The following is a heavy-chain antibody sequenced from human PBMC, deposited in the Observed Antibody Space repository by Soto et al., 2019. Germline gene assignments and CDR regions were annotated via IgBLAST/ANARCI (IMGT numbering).Heavy chain of an antibody. V-gene: IGHV4-61*05. CDR2: VDNSGSP. Sequence: GGSISSSSYYWGWIRQPPGKGLEWIGLVDNSGSPSYNPSLKSRVTMSVDTSKNQFSLKLGSVTAADTALYYCAKTISSSASGPYFDNWGQGTLVTVSS. J-gene: IGHJ4*01. CDR1: GGSISSSSYY. CDR3: AKTISSSASGPYFDN. D-gene: IGHD6-13*01.